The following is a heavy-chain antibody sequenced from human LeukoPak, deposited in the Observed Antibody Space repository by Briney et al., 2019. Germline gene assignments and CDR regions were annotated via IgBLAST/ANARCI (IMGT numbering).Heavy chain of an antibody. CDR2: MTPNKGNT. Sequence: ASVKVSCKASRYTLTSYDINWVRQATGQGLEWMGWMTPNKGNTGYAQKFQGRVTMTRNTSISTAYMELSSLRAEDTAVYYCARGFVAEAGTGEGYYYGMDVWGQGATVTVSS. CDR1: RYTLTSYD. CDR3: ARGFVAEAGTGEGYYYGMDV. D-gene: IGHD6-13*01. J-gene: IGHJ6*01. V-gene: IGHV1-8*01.